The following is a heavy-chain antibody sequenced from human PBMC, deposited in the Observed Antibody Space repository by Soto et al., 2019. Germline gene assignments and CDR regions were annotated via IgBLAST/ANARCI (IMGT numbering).Heavy chain of an antibody. CDR1: GFTFSSYA. Sequence: PGGSLRLSCAASGFTFSSYAMHWVRQAPGKGLEWVAVISYDGSNKYYADSVKGRFTISRDNSKNTLYLQMNSLRAEDTAVYYCAREHYDYVWGSYGPLDYWGQGTLVTVSS. V-gene: IGHV3-30-3*01. J-gene: IGHJ4*02. D-gene: IGHD3-16*01. CDR2: ISYDGSNK. CDR3: AREHYDYVWGSYGPLDY.